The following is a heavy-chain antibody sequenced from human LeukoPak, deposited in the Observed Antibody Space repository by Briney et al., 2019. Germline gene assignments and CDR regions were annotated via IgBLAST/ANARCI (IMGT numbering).Heavy chain of an antibody. Sequence: PSETLSLTCAVSGGSISSSNWWSWVRQPPGKGLEWIGEIYHSGSTYYNPSLKSRVTISVDTSKNQFSLKLSSVTAADTAVYYCATIQGRVDIDYWGQGTLVTVSS. CDR3: ATIQGRVDIDY. CDR2: IYHSGST. V-gene: IGHV4-4*02. D-gene: IGHD3-3*01. CDR1: GGSISSSNW. J-gene: IGHJ4*02.